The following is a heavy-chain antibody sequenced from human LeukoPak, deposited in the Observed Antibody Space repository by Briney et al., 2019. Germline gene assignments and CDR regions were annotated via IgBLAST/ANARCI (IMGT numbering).Heavy chain of an antibody. CDR1: GYSFTCYW. V-gene: IGHV5-51*01. D-gene: IGHD5-12*01. CDR3: ARGRGGYGKYNWFDP. Sequence: GESLKISCKGSGYSFTCYWIGWVRQMPGKGLEWMGIIYPGDSDTRYSPSFQGQVTISADKSISTACLQWSSLKASDTAMYYCARGRGGYGKYNWFDPWGQGTLVTVSS. J-gene: IGHJ5*02. CDR2: IYPGDSDT.